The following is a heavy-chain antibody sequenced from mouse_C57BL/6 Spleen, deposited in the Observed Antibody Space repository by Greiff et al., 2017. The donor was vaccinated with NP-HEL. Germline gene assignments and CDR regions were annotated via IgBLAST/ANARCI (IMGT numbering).Heavy chain of an antibody. V-gene: IGHV1-26*01. CDR3: ARRPEDY. CDR2: INPNNGGT. J-gene: IGHJ2*01. Sequence: EVQLQQSGPELVKPGASVKISCKASGYTFTDYYMNWVKQSHGKSLEWIGDINPNNGGTSYNQKFKGKATLTVDKSSSTAYMELRSLTSEDSAVYYCARRPEDYWGQGTTLTVSS. CDR1: GYTFTDYY.